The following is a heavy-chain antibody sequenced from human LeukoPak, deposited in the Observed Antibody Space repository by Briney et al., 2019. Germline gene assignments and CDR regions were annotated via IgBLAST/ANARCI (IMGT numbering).Heavy chain of an antibody. CDR3: AKVAPYYDFWSGQKFDY. J-gene: IGHJ4*02. V-gene: IGHV3-23*01. D-gene: IGHD3-3*01. CDR2: ISSSGDYT. CDR1: GFIFSNYA. Sequence: GGSLRLSCAASGFIFSNYAVNWVRQAPGKGLEWVSHISSSGDYTYYADSVKGRFTISRDNSKNTLYLQMNSLRAEDTAVYYCAKVAPYYDFWSGQKFDYWGQGTLVTVSS.